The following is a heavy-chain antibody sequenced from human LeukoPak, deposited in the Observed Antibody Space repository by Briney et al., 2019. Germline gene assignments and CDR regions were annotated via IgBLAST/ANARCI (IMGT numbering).Heavy chain of an antibody. CDR2: IYYSGST. V-gene: IGHV4-59*08. CDR1: GGSISSYY. Sequence: SETLSLTCTVSGGSISSYYWSWIRQPPGKGLEWIGYIYYSGSTYYNPSLKSRVTISVDTSKNQFSLKLSSVTAADTAVYYCARRDYDILTGYYPPGGWFDPWGQGTLVTVSS. J-gene: IGHJ5*02. D-gene: IGHD3-9*01. CDR3: ARRDYDILTGYYPPGGWFDP.